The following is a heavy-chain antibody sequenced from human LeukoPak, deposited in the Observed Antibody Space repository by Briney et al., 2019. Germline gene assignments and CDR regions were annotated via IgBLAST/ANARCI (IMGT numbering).Heavy chain of an antibody. V-gene: IGHV4-59*01. CDR2: IYYSGST. J-gene: IGHJ3*02. D-gene: IGHD3-16*01. Sequence: SETLSLTCTVSGGSISSYYWSWIRQPPGKGLEWIGYIYYSGSTNYNPSLKSRVTISVDTSKNQFSLKLSSVTAADTAVYYCARELALRQAFDTWGQGTMVTVSS. CDR3: ARELALRQAFDT. CDR1: GGSISSYY.